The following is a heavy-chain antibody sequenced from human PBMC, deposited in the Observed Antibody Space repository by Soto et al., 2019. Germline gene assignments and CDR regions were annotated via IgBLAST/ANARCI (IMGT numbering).Heavy chain of an antibody. Sequence: LRLSCAASGLTFSSYAMSWVRQAPGKGLEWVSHISNSGRSTKYADSVKGRFTISRDNSKNTLYLQMNSLRAEDTAIYYCAKDALAYYDFWSWGQGTLVTVSS. J-gene: IGHJ4*02. D-gene: IGHD3-3*01. CDR2: ISNSGRST. V-gene: IGHV3-23*01. CDR1: GLTFSSYA. CDR3: AKDALAYYDFWS.